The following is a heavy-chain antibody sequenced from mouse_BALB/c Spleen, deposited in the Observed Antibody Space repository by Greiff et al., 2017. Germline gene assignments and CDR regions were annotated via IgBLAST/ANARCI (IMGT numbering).Heavy chain of an antibody. CDR1: GYSITSGYY. D-gene: IGHD3-1*01. CDR2: ISYDGSN. CDR3: ATARALAMDY. V-gene: IGHV3-6*02. Sequence: EVKLQESGPGLVKPSQSLSLTCSVTGYSITSGYYWNWIRQFPGNKLEWMGYISYDGSNNYNPSLKNRISITRDTSKNQFFLKLNSVTTEDTATYYWATARALAMDYWGQGTSVTVSS. J-gene: IGHJ4*01.